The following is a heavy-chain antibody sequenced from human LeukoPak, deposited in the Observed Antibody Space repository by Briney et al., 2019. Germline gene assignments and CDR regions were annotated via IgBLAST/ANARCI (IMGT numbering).Heavy chain of an antibody. CDR3: AKKYSYGSGAGDALDI. CDR1: GFTFSNFG. Sequence: PGGSLRLSCAASGFTFSNFGMHWVSQALGKGLEWVAVISYDGSLKHYLDSVKGRFTISRDNSKNTLYLQMDSLRVEDTAVYYCAKKYSYGSGAGDALDIWGHGSLVTVSS. D-gene: IGHD3-10*01. J-gene: IGHJ3*02. CDR2: ISYDGSLK. V-gene: IGHV3-30*18.